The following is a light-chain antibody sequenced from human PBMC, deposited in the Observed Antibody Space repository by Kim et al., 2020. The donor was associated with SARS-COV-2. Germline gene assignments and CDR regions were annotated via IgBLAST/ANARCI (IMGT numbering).Light chain of an antibody. CDR2: GAS. CDR1: QSVSYSS. Sequence: SPGERAILYCRASQSVSYSSLAWYQQKPGQAPRLLIYGASSRASGIPDRFSGSGSGTDFTLTITRLEPEDFAVYYCQQYGMSPPLIFGGGTKLEI. J-gene: IGKJ4*01. CDR3: QQYGMSPPLI. V-gene: IGKV3-20*01.